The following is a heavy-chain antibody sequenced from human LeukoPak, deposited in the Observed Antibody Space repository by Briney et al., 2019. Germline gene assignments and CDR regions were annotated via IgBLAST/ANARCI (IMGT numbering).Heavy chain of an antibody. D-gene: IGHD1-7*01. CDR3: ARHGKAGNWNYGYYYYYYYMDV. V-gene: IGHV5-51*01. CDR2: IYPGDSDT. Sequence: GESLKISCKGSGYSFTSYWIGWVRQMPGKGLEWMGIIYPGDSDTRYSLSFQGQVTISADKSISTAYLQWSSLKASDTAMYYCARHGKAGNWNYGYYYYYYYMDVWGKGTTVTVSS. CDR1: GYSFTSYW. J-gene: IGHJ6*03.